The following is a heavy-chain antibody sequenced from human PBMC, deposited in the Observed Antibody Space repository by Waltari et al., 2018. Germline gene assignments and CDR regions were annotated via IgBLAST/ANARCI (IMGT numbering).Heavy chain of an antibody. V-gene: IGHV4-34*01. CDR1: GGSFSGYY. J-gene: IGHJ4*02. CDR2: INHSGST. D-gene: IGHD3-10*01. Sequence: QVQLQQWGAGLLKPSETLSLTCAVYGGSFSGYYWSWLRQPPGKGLECIGEINHSGSTNYNPSLKSRVTISVDTSKNQFSLKLSSVTAADTAVYYCARNFHYYGSGGPSGYWGQGTLVTVSS. CDR3: ARNFHYYGSGGPSGY.